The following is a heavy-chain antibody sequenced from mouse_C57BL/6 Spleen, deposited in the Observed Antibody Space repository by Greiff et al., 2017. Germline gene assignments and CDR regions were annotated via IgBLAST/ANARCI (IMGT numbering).Heavy chain of an antibody. CDR2: ISNLAYSI. CDR3: ARQGGLDWYFDV. V-gene: IGHV5-15*01. D-gene: IGHD3-3*01. CDR1: GFPFSDYG. J-gene: IGHJ1*03. Sequence: EVKLVESGGGLVQPGGSLKLSCAAPGFPFSDYGMAWVRQAPRKGPEWVAFISNLAYSIYYADTVTGRFTISRENAKNTLYLEMSSLRSEDTAMYYCARQGGLDWYFDVWGTGTTVTVSS.